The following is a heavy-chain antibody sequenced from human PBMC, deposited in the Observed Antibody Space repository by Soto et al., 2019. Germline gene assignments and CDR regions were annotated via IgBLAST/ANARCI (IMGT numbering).Heavy chain of an antibody. CDR1: GGSFSNNY. Sequence: SDTLSLTFAVYGGSFSNNYWTWFRQPPGKGLEWIGEISPSGTTKYIPSLKSRGTISVDTSRKQFFLKVTSVSAADTAVYYCATSLWFGTQPEIWGPGTLVTVSS. V-gene: IGHV4-34*01. D-gene: IGHD3-10*01. J-gene: IGHJ4*02. CDR2: ISPSGTT. CDR3: ATSLWFGTQPEI.